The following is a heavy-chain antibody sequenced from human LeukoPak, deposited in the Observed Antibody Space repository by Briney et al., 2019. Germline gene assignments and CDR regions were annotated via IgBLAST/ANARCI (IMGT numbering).Heavy chain of an antibody. Sequence: PGGSLRLSCGAFGFTFSTHSMSWVRQAPGKGLEWVSSIGGSGGDTYYADSVKGRFTISRDNSKNSLYLQMNSLRVDDTAIYYCAKESRGYNRPIDYWGQGTLVTVSS. CDR3: AKESRGYNRPIDY. V-gene: IGHV3-23*01. J-gene: IGHJ4*02. CDR2: IGGSGGDT. D-gene: IGHD3-22*01. CDR1: GFTFSTHS.